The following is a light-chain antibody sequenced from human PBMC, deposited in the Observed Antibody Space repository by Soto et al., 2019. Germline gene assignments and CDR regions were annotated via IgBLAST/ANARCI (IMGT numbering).Light chain of an antibody. Sequence: EIVMTQSPATLSVFPGERATLSCRASQSISTNLAWYQQKPGQAPRLLIYGASARATGIPARFSGSGSGTEFTLTISSLQSEDFAVYYCHQYNNWPPYTSGQGTKLEIK. J-gene: IGKJ2*01. CDR1: QSISTN. V-gene: IGKV3-15*01. CDR3: HQYNNWPPYT. CDR2: GAS.